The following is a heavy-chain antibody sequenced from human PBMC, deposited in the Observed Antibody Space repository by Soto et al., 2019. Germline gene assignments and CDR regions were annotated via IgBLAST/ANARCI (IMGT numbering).Heavy chain of an antibody. D-gene: IGHD1-20*01. J-gene: IGHJ6*02. CDR2: ISSSSSYI. CDR1: GFTFSSYS. V-gene: IGHV3-21*01. Sequence: GGSLRLSCAASGFTFSSYSMNWVRQAPGKGLEWVSSISSSSSYIYYADSMNGRVTISRANAKNSLYLQMNSLRAEDTVVYYGARHNPSLYYYGMDVWGQGTTVTVSS. CDR3: ARHNPSLYYYGMDV.